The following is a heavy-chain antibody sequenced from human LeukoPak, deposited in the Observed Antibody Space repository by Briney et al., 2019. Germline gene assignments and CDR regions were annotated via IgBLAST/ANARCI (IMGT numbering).Heavy chain of an antibody. CDR2: ISSSSSYI. V-gene: IGHV3-21*01. D-gene: IGHD6-19*01. J-gene: IGHJ4*02. CDR1: GFTFSSYA. Sequence: GGSLRLSCAASGFTFSSYAMSWVRQAPGKGLEWVSSISSSSSYIYYAESVKGRFTISRDNAKNSLYLQMNSLRTEDTAVYYCARVRYGSGWYGDYWGQGTLVTVSS. CDR3: ARVRYGSGWYGDY.